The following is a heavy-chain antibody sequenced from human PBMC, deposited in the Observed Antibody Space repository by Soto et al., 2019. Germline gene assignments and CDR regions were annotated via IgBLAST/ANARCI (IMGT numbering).Heavy chain of an antibody. CDR3: ARDDRYYDFWSGSHGMDV. CDR1: GDSISSSTYY. CDR2: INYSGRT. Sequence: SETLSLTCTVSGDSISSSTYYWAWTRQPPGKGLEWIGSINYSGRTYYSPSVKSRITISVDTSKNQYSLKLHSVTATDTAVYYCARDDRYYDFWSGSHGMDVWGQGTKVTVSS. J-gene: IGHJ6*02. V-gene: IGHV4-39*02. D-gene: IGHD3-3*01.